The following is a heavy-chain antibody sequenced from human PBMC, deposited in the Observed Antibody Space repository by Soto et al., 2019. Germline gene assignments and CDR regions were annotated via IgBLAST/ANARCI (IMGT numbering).Heavy chain of an antibody. CDR3: AQALVFTGSDGFDI. V-gene: IGHV4-31*02. CDR2: IYYSGNT. D-gene: IGHD1-1*01. J-gene: IGHJ3*02. Sequence: QVRLQEWGPGLVKPSQTLSLKCSVSGGSITTGGRYWSWIRQLPGKGLEWIGDIYYSGNTYYNASLKSRVTLSVEAAKNPFSLKLSSVTAADTAVYYWAQALVFTGSDGFDIWGQGRLVTVSS. CDR1: GGSITTGGRY.